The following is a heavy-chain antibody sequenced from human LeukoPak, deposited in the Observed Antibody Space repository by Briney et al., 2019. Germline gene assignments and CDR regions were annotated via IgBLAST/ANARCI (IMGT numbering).Heavy chain of an antibody. CDR1: GGSFSGYY. CDR3: ASSDSSSSLSLRY. J-gene: IGHJ4*02. V-gene: IGHV4-34*01. D-gene: IGHD6-13*01. Sequence: SETLSLTCAVYGGSFSGYYWSWIRQPPGKGLEWIGEINHSGSTNYNPSLKSRVTISVDTSKNQFPLKLSSVTAADTAVYYCASSDSSSSLSLRYWGQGTLVTVSS. CDR2: INHSGST.